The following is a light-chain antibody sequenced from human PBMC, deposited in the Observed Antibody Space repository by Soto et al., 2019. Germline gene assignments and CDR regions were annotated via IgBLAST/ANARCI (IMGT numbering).Light chain of an antibody. CDR3: QQYRRNTWS. Sequence: DIQMTQSPSTLSASVGGRVTITCRASQSVGTWVAWYQQKPGKAPKLLIYGASNLESGVPSRFSGSGSGTEFTLTITTLQPDDFATYFCQQYRRNTWSFGPGTKVE. J-gene: IGKJ1*01. CDR2: GAS. CDR1: QSVGTW. V-gene: IGKV1-5*01.